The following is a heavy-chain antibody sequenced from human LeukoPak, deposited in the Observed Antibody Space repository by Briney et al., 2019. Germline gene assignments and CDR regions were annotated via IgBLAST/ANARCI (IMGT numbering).Heavy chain of an antibody. CDR2: ISAYNGNT. CDR1: GYTFTSYG. D-gene: IGHD1-7*01. V-gene: IGHV1-18*01. Sequence: ASVKVSCKASGYTFTSYGISWVRQAPGQGLEWMGWISAYNGNTNYAQKLQGRVTMTTDTSTSTAYMELRSLRSDDTAVYYCARDQEITGTTGVVFGYYYYYGMDVWGQGTTVTVSS. J-gene: IGHJ6*02. CDR3: ARDQEITGTTGVVFGYYYYYGMDV.